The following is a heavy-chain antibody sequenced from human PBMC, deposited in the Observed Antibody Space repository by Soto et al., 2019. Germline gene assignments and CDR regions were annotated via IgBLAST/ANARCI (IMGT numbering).Heavy chain of an antibody. CDR2: ISAHNDNT. CDR3: ARGRYGDY. CDR1: GYTFTSYG. J-gene: IGHJ4*02. D-gene: IGHD1-1*01. V-gene: IGHV1-18*01. Sequence: QVNLVQSGAEVRKPGASVKVSCKGSGYTFTSYGIAWVRQAPGQGLEWMGWISAHNDNTNYAQKVQGRVTVTRDTSASIAYMELRNLRSDDTAVDYGARGRYGDYWGQGALVTVSS.